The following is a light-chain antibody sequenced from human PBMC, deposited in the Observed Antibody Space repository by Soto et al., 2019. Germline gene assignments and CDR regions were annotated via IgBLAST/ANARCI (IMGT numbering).Light chain of an antibody. CDR3: QQYYNWPPRT. Sequence: EIVMTQSPATLSVSPGERATLSCRASQSVSSNLAWYQQKPGQAPRLLIYGASTRATGIPVRFSGSGSGTEFTLTISSLQAEDFAVYYCQQYYNWPPRTFRQGTKVDI. J-gene: IGKJ1*01. CDR2: GAS. V-gene: IGKV3-15*01. CDR1: QSVSSN.